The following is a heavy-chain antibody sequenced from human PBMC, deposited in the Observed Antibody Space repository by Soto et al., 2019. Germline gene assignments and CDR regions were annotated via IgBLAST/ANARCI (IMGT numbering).Heavy chain of an antibody. D-gene: IGHD4-17*01. CDR2: MHRNGATT. Sequence: EVQLVESGGGVVRPGGSLRLACAASGFSLDEYGMSWVRQAPGKGLEWVSGMHRNGATTGYADSVKGRFTMSRDDAKNXLYRKRNSLRAEDTAFYYCARDHRWGYVYGDSGDSWGHGTLVTVSS. J-gene: IGHJ5*01. CDR3: ARDHRWGYVYGDSGDS. CDR1: GFSLDEYG. V-gene: IGHV3-20*04.